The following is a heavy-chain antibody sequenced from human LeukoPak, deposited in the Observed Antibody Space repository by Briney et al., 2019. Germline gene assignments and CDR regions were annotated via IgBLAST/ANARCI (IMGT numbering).Heavy chain of an antibody. CDR2: ISSSSSYI. CDR1: GFTFSSYS. J-gene: IGHJ4*02. D-gene: IGHD1-1*01. Sequence: GGSLRLSCAASGFTFSSYSMNWVRQAPGKGLEWVSSISSSSSYIYYADSVKGRFTISRDNAKNSLYLQMNCLRAEDTAVYYCARLVQLGFDYWGQGTLVTVSS. CDR3: ARLVQLGFDY. V-gene: IGHV3-21*01.